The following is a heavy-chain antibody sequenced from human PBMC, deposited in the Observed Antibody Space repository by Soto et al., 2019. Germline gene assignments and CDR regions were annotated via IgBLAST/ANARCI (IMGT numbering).Heavy chain of an antibody. CDR3: ARGFEYSSGCYRAFEI. V-gene: IGHV1-69*13. CDR1: GGTFSSYA. CDR2: IIPIFGTA. J-gene: IGHJ6*01. D-gene: IGHD6-25*01. Sequence: ASVKVSCKASGGTFSSYAISWVRQAPGQGLEWMGGIIPIFGTANYAQKFQGRVTITADESTSTAYMELSSLRSEDTAVYYCARGFEYSSGCYRAFEIRGQGYTVT.